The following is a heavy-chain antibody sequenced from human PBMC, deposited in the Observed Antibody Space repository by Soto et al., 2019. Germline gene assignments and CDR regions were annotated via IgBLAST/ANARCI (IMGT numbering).Heavy chain of an antibody. CDR3: ARGRSSTSPYPIGY. V-gene: IGHV4-31*03. CDR2: IYYSGST. CDR1: GCSISSGCYY. D-gene: IGHD2-2*01. J-gene: IGHJ4*02. Sequence: SETLSLTCTFSGCSISSGCYYWSWIRQHPGKGLEWIGYIYYSGSTYYNPSLKSRVTISVDTSKNQFSLKLSSVTAADTAAYYCARGRSSTSPYPIGYWGQGTLVTVSS.